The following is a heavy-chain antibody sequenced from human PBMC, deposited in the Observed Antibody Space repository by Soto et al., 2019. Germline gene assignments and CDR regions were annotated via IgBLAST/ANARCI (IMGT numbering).Heavy chain of an antibody. CDR3: ARTSGYSSSWTGWYNWFDP. Sequence: QVQLQQWGAGLLKPSETLSLTCAVYGGSFSGYYWSWIHQPPGKGLEWIGEINHSGSTNYNPPLKSRVTISVDPSKNQSSLKLSSVTAADTAVYYCARTSGYSSSWTGWYNWFDPWGQGTLVTVSS. V-gene: IGHV4-34*01. CDR1: GGSFSGYY. D-gene: IGHD6-13*01. CDR2: INHSGST. J-gene: IGHJ5*02.